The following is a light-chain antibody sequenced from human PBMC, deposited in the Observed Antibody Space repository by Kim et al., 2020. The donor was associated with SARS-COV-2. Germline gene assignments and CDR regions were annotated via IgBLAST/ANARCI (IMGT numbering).Light chain of an antibody. CDR3: SSYAGSNDLV. Sequence: GQSVDISCTGNSSDVGRYNYVSWYQHHPGKAPKLIIYDVSKRPTGVPDRFSGAKSGNTASLTVSGLQAEDEADYYCSSYAGSNDLVFGGGTQLTVL. J-gene: IGLJ2*01. CDR2: DVS. V-gene: IGLV2-8*01. CDR1: SSDVGRYNY.